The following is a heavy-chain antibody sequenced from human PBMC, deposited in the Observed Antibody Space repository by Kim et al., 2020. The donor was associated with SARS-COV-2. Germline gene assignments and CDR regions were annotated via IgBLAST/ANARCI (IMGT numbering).Heavy chain of an antibody. D-gene: IGHD6-19*01. J-gene: IGHJ6*02. Sequence: LKSRVTISVDTSKNQFSLRLSSVTAADTAVYYCARGGQWLVRYYYYGMDVWGQGTTVTVSS. V-gene: IGHV4-59*09. CDR3: ARGGQWLVRYYYYGMDV.